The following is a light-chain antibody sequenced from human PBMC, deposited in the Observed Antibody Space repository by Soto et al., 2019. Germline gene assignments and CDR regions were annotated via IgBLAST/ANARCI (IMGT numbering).Light chain of an antibody. CDR3: HQRNQ. CDR1: QSVSSSY. J-gene: IGKJ5*01. V-gene: IGKV3D-20*02. CDR2: DST. Sequence: EIVLTQSPGTLSLSPGERATLSCRASQSVSSSYLAWYQQKPGQAPRLLIYDSTNRATGIPARFSGSRSGTDFTLTIRSVEPEDFAMYYCHQRNQFGQGTRLESK.